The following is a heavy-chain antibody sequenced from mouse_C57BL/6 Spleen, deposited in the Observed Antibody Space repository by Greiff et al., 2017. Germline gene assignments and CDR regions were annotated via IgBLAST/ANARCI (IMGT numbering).Heavy chain of an antibody. J-gene: IGHJ4*01. D-gene: IGHD1-1*01. CDR3: AKDYYGSSHAMDY. Sequence: QVQLKESGPGLVQPSQCLSITCTVSGFSFTSYGVHWVSQSPGKGLEWLGVIWRGGSTDYNADFMSRMSITTDNSKSQVCFKMNSLQADDTAIYYCAKDYYGSSHAMDYWGQGTSVTVSS. V-gene: IGHV2-5*01. CDR1: GFSFTSYG. CDR2: IWRGGST.